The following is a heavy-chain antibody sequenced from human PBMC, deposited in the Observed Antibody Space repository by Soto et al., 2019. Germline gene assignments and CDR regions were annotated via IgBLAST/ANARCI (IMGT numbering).Heavy chain of an antibody. D-gene: IGHD3-9*01. V-gene: IGHV4-31*03. CDR1: GGSISSGGYS. CDR3: ARGRYFDWLLNQYYFDY. CDR2: IYYSGST. J-gene: IGHJ4*02. Sequence: QVQLQEPGQGLLKPSQTLSLTCTFSGGSISSGGYSWSWIRQHPGKGLEGIGYIYYSGSTYYNPSLKSRVTISVDTSKNQFSLKLSSVTAADTAVYYCARGRYFDWLLNQYYFDYWGQGTLVTVSS.